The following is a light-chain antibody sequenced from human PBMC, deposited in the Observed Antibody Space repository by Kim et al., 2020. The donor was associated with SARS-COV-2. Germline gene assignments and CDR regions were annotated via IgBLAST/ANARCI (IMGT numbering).Light chain of an antibody. CDR2: EDT. CDR3: QSADSSDTFWV. V-gene: IGLV3-25*03. J-gene: IGLJ3*02. Sequence: PGQTARITCSGDALPKQYAYWFQQKAGQAPVVVIYEDTERPSGIPERFSGSTSGTTVTLTIRGVQAEDEADYYCQSADSSDTFWVFGGGTQLTVL. CDR1: ALPKQY.